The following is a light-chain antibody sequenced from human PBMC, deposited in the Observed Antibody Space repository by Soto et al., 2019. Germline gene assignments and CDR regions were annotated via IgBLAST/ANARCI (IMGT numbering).Light chain of an antibody. V-gene: IGKV3-15*01. CDR1: QSVGSG. CDR2: GVS. Sequence: EIVLTQSPGTLSLSPGERATLSCRASQSVGSGLSWYQQKPGQAPRLLIYGVSTRAAGVPARFSGSGSGTEFTLTISSLQSEDSAVYYCQQYKNWLALTFGGGTKVAIK. CDR3: QQYKNWLALT. J-gene: IGKJ4*01.